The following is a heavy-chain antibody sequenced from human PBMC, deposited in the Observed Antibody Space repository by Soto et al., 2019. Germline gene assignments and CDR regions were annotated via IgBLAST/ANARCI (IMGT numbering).Heavy chain of an antibody. V-gene: IGHV4-31*03. CDR2: IYYSGST. D-gene: IGHD3-3*01. CDR3: ARVRDFWSGYYTGIGILDY. CDR1: GGSISSGGYY. Sequence: KTSETLSLTCTVSGGSISSGGYYWSWIRQHPGKGLEWIGYIYYSGSTYYNPSLTSRVTISVDTSKNQFSLKLSSVTAADTAVYYCARVRDFWSGYYTGIGILDYWGQGTLVTVSS. J-gene: IGHJ4*02.